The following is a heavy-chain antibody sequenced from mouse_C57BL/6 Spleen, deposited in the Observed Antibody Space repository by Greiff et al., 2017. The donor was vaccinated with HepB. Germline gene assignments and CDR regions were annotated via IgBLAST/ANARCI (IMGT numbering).Heavy chain of an antibody. CDR1: GFTFSSYA. V-gene: IGHV5-4*03. J-gene: IGHJ3*01. CDR3: ARGGSSEFAY. Sequence: DVKLVESGGGLVKPGGSLKLSCAASGFTFSSYAMSWVRQTPEKRLEWVATISDGGSYTYYPDNVKGRFTISRDNAKNNLYLQMSHLKSEDTAMYYCARGGSSEFAYWGQGTLVTVSA. CDR2: ISDGGSYT. D-gene: IGHD1-1*01.